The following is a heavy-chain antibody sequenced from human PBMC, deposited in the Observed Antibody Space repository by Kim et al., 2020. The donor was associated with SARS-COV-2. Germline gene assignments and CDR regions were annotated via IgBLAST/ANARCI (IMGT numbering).Heavy chain of an antibody. D-gene: IGHD3-22*01. CDR2: INHSGST. V-gene: IGHV4-34*01. CDR3: ARRARTITMIVVVIWYYFDY. Sequence: SETLSLTCAVYGGSFSGYYWSWIRQPPGKGLEWIGEINHSGSTNYNPSLKSRVTISVDTSKNQFSLKLSSVTAADTAVYYCARRARTITMIVVVIWYYFDYWGQGTLVTVSS. CDR1: GGSFSGYY. J-gene: IGHJ4*02.